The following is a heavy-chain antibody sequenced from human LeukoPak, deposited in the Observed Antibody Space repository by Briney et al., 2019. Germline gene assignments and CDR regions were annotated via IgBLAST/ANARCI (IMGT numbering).Heavy chain of an antibody. Sequence: PSETLSLTCTVSGGSISSYYWSWIRQPPGKGLEWIGYIYYSGSTNYNPSLKSRVTISVDTSKNQFSLKLSSVTAADTAVYYCARRGYCSGGSCSWELDYWGQGTLVTVSS. D-gene: IGHD2-15*01. J-gene: IGHJ4*02. CDR2: IYYSGST. CDR3: ARRGYCSGGSCSWELDY. CDR1: GGSISSYY. V-gene: IGHV4-59*01.